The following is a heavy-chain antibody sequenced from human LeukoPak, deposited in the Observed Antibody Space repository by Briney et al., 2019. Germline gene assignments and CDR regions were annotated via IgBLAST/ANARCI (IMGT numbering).Heavy chain of an antibody. CDR1: GFTFSSYG. J-gene: IGHJ5*02. CDR3: AKGLLRFLEWTFDP. CDR2: IRFDGSNK. Sequence: PGGSLRLSCAASGFTFSSYGMHWVHQAPGKGLEWVAFIRFDGSNKYYADSVKGRFTISRDNSKNTVYLQMNSLRAEDTAVYYCAKGLLRFLEWTFDPWGQGTLVTVSS. V-gene: IGHV3-30*02. D-gene: IGHD3-3*01.